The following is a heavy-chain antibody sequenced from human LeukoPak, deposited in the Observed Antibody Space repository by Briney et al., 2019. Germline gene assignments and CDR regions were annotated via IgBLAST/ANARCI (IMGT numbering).Heavy chain of an antibody. CDR2: IIPIFGTA. V-gene: IGHV1-69*13. Sequence: GASVKVSCKASGGTFSSYAISWVRQAPGQGLEWMGGIIPIFGTANYAQKFQGRVTITADESTSTAYVELSSLRSEDTAVYYCAREAPAESSSWTFWGQGTLVTVSS. J-gene: IGHJ4*02. CDR1: GGTFSSYA. CDR3: AREAPAESSSWTF. D-gene: IGHD6-13*01.